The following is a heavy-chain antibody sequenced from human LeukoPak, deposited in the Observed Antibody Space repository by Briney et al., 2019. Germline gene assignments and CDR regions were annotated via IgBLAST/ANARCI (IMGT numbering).Heavy chain of an antibody. CDR2: MNPNSGNT. V-gene: IGHV1-8*01. Sequence: ASVKVSCKASGYTFTSYDINWVRQATGQGLEWMGWMNPNSGNTGYAQKFQGRVTMTRNTSISTAYMELSSLRSEDTAVYYCARVNSGGYCTNGVCYRDYYGMDVWGQGTTVTVSS. D-gene: IGHD2-8*01. CDR1: GYTFTSYD. CDR3: ARVNSGGYCTNGVCYRDYYGMDV. J-gene: IGHJ6*02.